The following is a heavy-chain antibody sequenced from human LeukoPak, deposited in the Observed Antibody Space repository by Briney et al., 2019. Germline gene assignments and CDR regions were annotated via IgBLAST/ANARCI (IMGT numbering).Heavy chain of an antibody. J-gene: IGHJ6*04. D-gene: IGHD2-2*01. V-gene: IGHV4-39*07. CDR3: ARLVVVPAAMYYYYYGMDV. Sequence: SETLSLTCTVSGGSISSSSYYWGWIRQPPGKGLEWIGSIYYSGSTNYNPSLKSRVTISVDTSKNQFSLKLSSVTAADTAVYYCARLVVVPAAMYYYYYGMDVWGKGTTVTVSS. CDR2: IYYSGST. CDR1: GGSISSSSYY.